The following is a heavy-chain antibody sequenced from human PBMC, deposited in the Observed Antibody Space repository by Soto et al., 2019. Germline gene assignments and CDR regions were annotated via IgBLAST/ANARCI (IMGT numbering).Heavy chain of an antibody. V-gene: IGHV3-15*01. CDR3: TTNPVGYRYFDY. CDR1: GIIVSNAW. CDR2: IKKNADGGTT. D-gene: IGHD5-18*01. J-gene: IGHJ4*02. Sequence: GESLRLSCAASGIIVSNAWMSCVRPSPGKGLELVGRIKKNADGGTTDYAAPVECRFTISRDDSKNTLFLQMNSLRPEDKAVYYCTTNPVGYRYFDYWGQGT.